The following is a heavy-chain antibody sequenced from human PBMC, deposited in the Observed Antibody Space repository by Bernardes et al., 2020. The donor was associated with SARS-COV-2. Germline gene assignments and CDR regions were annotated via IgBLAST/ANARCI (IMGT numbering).Heavy chain of an antibody. J-gene: IGHJ4*02. CDR2: ITTDGSST. Sequence: GGSLRLSCAASGFTFSSYWMYWLRQAPGKGLVWVSRITTDGSSTSYADSVKGRFTISRDNAKNTLYLQMSGLRAEDTAVYYCARPFPTAYGWGQGTLVTVSS. D-gene: IGHD5-18*01. CDR1: GFTFSSYW. V-gene: IGHV3-74*01. CDR3: ARPFPTAYG.